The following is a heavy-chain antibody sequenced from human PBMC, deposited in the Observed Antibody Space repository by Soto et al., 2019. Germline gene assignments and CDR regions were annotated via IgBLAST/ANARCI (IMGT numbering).Heavy chain of an antibody. J-gene: IGHJ6*02. CDR1: GFTFSSYS. Sequence: EVQLVESGGGLVKPGGSLRLSCAASGFTFSSYSMNWVRQAPGKGLEWVSSISSSSSYIYYADSVKGRFTISRDNAKNSLYLQMNSLRAEDTAVYYCARVGSVADYYYYYYGMDVWGQGTTVTVSS. D-gene: IGHD6-19*01. CDR3: ARVGSVADYYYYYYGMDV. V-gene: IGHV3-21*01. CDR2: ISSSSSYI.